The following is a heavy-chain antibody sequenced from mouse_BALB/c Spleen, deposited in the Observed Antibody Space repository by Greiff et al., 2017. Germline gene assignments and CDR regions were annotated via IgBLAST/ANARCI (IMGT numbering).Heavy chain of an antibody. CDR1: GFTFSDYY. CDR3: ARRDGLYAMDY. D-gene: IGHD2-3*01. CDR2: ISDGGSYT. Sequence: DVMLVESGGGLVKPGGSLKLSCAASGFTFSDYYMYWVRQTPEKRLEWVATISDGGSYTYYPDSVKGRFTISRDNAKNNLYLQMSSLKSEDTAMYYCARRDGLYAMDYWGQGTSVTVSS. V-gene: IGHV5-4*02. J-gene: IGHJ4*01.